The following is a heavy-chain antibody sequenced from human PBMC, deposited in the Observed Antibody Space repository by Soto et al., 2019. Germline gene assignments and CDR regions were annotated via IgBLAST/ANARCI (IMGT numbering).Heavy chain of an antibody. CDR3: ASWGDIASRGYDGSQAPYDY. J-gene: IGHJ4*01. D-gene: IGHD3-22*01. CDR2: ISYDGSNK. V-gene: IGHV3-30*03. Sequence: QVQLVESGGGVVQPGRSLRLSCAASGFIISSYGMHWVRQAPGKGLEWLAVISYDGSNKFYGDSVKGRFTISRDNSKNTLYLHVNSLRAEETAVYYCASWGDIASRGYDGSQAPYDYWGQGTLVTVSS. CDR1: GFIISSYG.